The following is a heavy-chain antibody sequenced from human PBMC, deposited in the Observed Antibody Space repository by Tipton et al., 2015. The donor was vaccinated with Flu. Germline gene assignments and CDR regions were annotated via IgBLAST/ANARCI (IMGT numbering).Heavy chain of an antibody. D-gene: IGHD2-15*01. CDR1: GGSISSGSYY. CDR3: AREVVLGAFGI. V-gene: IGHV4-61*02. J-gene: IGHJ3*02. Sequence: LSLTCTVSGGSISSGSYYWSWIRQPAGKGLEWIGRIYTSGSTNYNPSLKSRVTMSVDTSKNQFSLKLSSATAADTAVYYCAREVVLGAFGIWGQGTMVTVSS. CDR2: IYTSGST.